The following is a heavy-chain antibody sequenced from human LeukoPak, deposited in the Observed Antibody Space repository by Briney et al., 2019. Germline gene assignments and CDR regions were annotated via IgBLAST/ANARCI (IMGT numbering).Heavy chain of an antibody. CDR1: GFTFSDYA. Sequence: GGSLRLSCAASGFTFSDYAMSWVRQAPGKGLEWVSAISGSAARVFYSDSVKGRFTISRDNSKNMVYLQMNSLRAEDTAVYYCAKRGRGQVGADDLWGQGTLVTVSS. CDR3: AKRGRGQVGADDL. D-gene: IGHD1-26*01. CDR2: ISGSAARV. J-gene: IGHJ5*02. V-gene: IGHV3-23*01.